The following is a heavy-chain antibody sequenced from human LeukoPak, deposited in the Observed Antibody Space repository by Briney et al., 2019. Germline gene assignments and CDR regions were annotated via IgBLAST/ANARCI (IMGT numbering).Heavy chain of an antibody. D-gene: IGHD2/OR15-2a*01. CDR1: GYTFTSHY. Sequence: GASVKISCKASGYTFTSHYVHWVRQAPGQGLEWMGIIHPSGGNSRNIQNFQGRVTMTRDTSTSTVYLELSSLRSEDTAVYYCARDCSSTTCQGPVLDFWGQGTLVTVSS. J-gene: IGHJ4*02. CDR3: ARDCSSTTCQGPVLDF. CDR2: IHPSGGNS. V-gene: IGHV1-46*01.